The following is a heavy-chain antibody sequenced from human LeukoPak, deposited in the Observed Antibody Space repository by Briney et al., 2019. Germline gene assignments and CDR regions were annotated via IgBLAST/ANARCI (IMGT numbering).Heavy chain of an antibody. D-gene: IGHD3-16*01. J-gene: IGHJ4*02. V-gene: IGHV3-30*18. CDR2: ISYDGSNK. Sequence: GGSLRLSCAASGFTFSSYGMHWVRQAPGKGLEWVAVISYDGSNKYYADSVKGRFTISRDNSKNTLYLQMNSLRAEDTAVYYCAKDWVNYVTQLYYYFDYWGQGTLVTVSS. CDR1: GFTFSSYG. CDR3: AKDWVNYVTQLYYYFDY.